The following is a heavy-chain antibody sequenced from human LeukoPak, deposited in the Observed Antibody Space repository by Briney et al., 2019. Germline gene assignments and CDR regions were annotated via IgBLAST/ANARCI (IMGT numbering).Heavy chain of an antibody. J-gene: IGHJ4*02. D-gene: IGHD1-26*01. CDR2: ITASGTAM. V-gene: IGHV3-48*02. CDR3: ASSGSYRFDY. CDR1: GFTFSSYS. Sequence: GGSLRLSCTASGFTFSSYSMNWVRQAPGKGLEWVSHITASGTAMFYADSVKGRFTISRDNAKNSLYLQMNSLRDEDTAVYYCASSGSYRFDYWGQGTLVTVSS.